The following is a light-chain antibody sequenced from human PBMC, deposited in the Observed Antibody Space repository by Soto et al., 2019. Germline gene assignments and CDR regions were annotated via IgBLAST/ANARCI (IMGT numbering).Light chain of an antibody. J-gene: IGKJ5*01. V-gene: IGKV3-20*01. CDR1: QSVSSRY. CDR2: GAS. CDR3: HQYGISPPVT. Sequence: IVMTQSPGTLSLSPGERATLSCRASQSVSSRYLAWYQQKPGQAPRLLIYGASSRATGIPDRFSGSGSGTDFTLTISRLEPEDFAMYYCHQYGISPPVTFGQGTRLESK.